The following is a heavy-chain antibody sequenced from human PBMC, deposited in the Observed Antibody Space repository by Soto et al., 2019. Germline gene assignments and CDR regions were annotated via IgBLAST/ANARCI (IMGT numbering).Heavy chain of an antibody. CDR3: ARAILDLGELSS. CDR2: INPSGGST. D-gene: IGHD3-16*02. J-gene: IGHJ5*02. Sequence: QVQLVQSGAEVKKPGASVKVSCKASGYTFTSYYMHWVRQAPGQGLEWMGIINPSGGSTSYAQKFHGRVTMTRDTSASTVYMELSSLRSEDTAVYYCARAILDLGELSSWGQGTLVTVSS. CDR1: GYTFTSYY. V-gene: IGHV1-46*03.